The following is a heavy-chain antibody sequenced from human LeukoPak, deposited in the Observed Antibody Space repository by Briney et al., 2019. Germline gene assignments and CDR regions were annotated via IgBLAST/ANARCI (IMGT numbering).Heavy chain of an antibody. CDR1: GYPFTGYY. CDR3: ARGFDWLEYYFDY. D-gene: IGHD3-9*01. Sequence: GASVKVSCKASGYPFTGYYIHWMRQAPGQGLEWMGWINPNTGGTNYAQKFQGRVTMTRDTSIITAYMEVNRLRSDDTALYYCARGFDWLEYYFDYWGQGTLVTVSS. J-gene: IGHJ4*02. V-gene: IGHV1-2*02. CDR2: INPNTGGT.